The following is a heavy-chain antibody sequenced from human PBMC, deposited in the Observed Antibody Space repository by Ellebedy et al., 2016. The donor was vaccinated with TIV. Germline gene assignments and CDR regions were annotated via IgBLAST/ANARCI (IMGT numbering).Heavy chain of an antibody. J-gene: IGHJ4*02. CDR3: TRDRRGMGRIAARQDKFDY. CDR1: GFTFGDYA. D-gene: IGHD6-6*01. CDR2: IRSKAYGGTT. Sequence: GESLKISXTASGFTFGDYAMSWFRQAPGKGLEWVGFIRSKAYGGTTEYAASVKGRFTISRDDSKSIAYLQMNSLKTEDTAVYYCTRDRRGMGRIAARQDKFDYWGQGTLVTVSS. V-gene: IGHV3-49*03.